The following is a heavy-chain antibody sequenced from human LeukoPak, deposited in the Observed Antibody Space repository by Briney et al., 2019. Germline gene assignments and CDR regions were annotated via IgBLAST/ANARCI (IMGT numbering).Heavy chain of an antibody. V-gene: IGHV3-30-3*01. CDR2: ISYDGSNK. Sequence: GGSLRLSCAASGFTFSSYAMHWVRQAAGKGLEWVAVISYDGSNKYYADSVKGRFTISRDNSKNTLYLQMNSLRAEDTAVYYCARDSYGMDVWGQGTTVTVSS. CDR3: ARDSYGMDV. CDR1: GFTFSSYA. J-gene: IGHJ6*02.